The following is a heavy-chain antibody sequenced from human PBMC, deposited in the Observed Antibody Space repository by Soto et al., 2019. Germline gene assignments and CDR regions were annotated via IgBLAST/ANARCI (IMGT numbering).Heavy chain of an antibody. Sequence: EVQLLESGGGLVQPGGSLRLSCAASGFTFTDYAVSWVRQAPGKGLEWVSTISGSGSSTFFADSVKGRFTISRDNSQNTLYLVMNSLTGEDTALYYCATWHLREHAYDIWGQGTMVTVSS. V-gene: IGHV3-23*01. D-gene: IGHD5-12*01. CDR1: GFTFTDYA. J-gene: IGHJ3*02. CDR3: ATWHLREHAYDI. CDR2: ISGSGSST.